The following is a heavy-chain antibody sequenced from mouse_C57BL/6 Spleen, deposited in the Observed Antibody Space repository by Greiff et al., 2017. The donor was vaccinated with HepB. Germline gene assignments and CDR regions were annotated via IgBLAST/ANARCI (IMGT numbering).Heavy chain of an antibody. CDR3: ARKDDYDGVY. V-gene: IGHV1-69*01. CDR2: IDPSDSYT. D-gene: IGHD2-4*01. CDR1: GYTFTSYW. J-gene: IGHJ2*01. Sequence: QVQLQQPGAELVMPGASVKLSCKASGYTFTSYWMHWVKQRPGQGLEWIGEIDPSDSYTNYNQKFKGKSTLTVDKSSSTAYMQLSSLTSEDSAVYYCARKDDYDGVYWGQGTTLTVSS.